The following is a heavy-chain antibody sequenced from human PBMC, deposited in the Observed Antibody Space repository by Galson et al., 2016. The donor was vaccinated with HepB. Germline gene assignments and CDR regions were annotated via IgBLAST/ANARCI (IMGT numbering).Heavy chain of an antibody. Sequence: SLRLSCATSGFSFSSFGMHWVRQAPGKGLEWVAIISYDGSSKSYADSVKGRFTISGDKSNTLYLQMNSLRAEDTAVYYCAKDLSYSTYWPYFDQSGQGTPVTVSS. J-gene: IGHJ4*02. CDR3: AKDLSYSTYWPYFDQ. D-gene: IGHD1-26*01. V-gene: IGHV3-30*18. CDR1: GFSFSSFG. CDR2: ISYDGSSK.